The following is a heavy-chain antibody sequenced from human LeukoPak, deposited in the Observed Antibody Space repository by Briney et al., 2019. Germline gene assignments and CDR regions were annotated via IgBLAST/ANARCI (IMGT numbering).Heavy chain of an antibody. V-gene: IGHV1-2*02. CDR1: GYTFTSYG. CDR2: INPNSGGT. Sequence: ASVKVSCKASGYTFTSYGISWVRQAPGQGLEWMGWINPNSGGTNYAPKFQGRVSMTRDTSISTAYMELSRLRPDDTAVYYCARGVVAATFYYYMDVWGKGTTVTVSS. CDR3: ARGVVAATFYYYMDV. D-gene: IGHD2-15*01. J-gene: IGHJ6*03.